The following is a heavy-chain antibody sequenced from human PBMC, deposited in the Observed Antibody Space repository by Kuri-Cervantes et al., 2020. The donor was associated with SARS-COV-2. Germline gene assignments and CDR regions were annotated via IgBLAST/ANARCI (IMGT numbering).Heavy chain of an antibody. D-gene: IGHD5-18*01. J-gene: IGHJ3*02. CDR1: GGSISSSSYH. CDR2: IYYSGST. Sequence: SETLSLTCTVSGGSISSSSYHWGWIRQPPGKGLEWIGSIYYSGSTYYNPSLKSRVTISVDTSKNQFSLKLSSVTAANTAVYYCARSGYSYGPETQGAFDIWGQGTMVTVSS. CDR3: ARSGYSYGPETQGAFDI. V-gene: IGHV4-39*01.